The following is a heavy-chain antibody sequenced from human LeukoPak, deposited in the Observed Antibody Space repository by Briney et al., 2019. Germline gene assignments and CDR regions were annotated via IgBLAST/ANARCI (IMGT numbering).Heavy chain of an antibody. CDR3: ARDGRIAAAGKPDY. D-gene: IGHD6-13*01. V-gene: IGHV3-23*01. Sequence: GGSRRLSCAASGFTFSSYPMSWFRQPPGKGLEWVSAISGSGGSTYYADSVKGRFTISRDNSKNTLYLQMNSLRAEDTAVYYCARDGRIAAAGKPDYWGQGTLVTVSS. CDR2: ISGSGGST. J-gene: IGHJ4*02. CDR1: GFTFSSYP.